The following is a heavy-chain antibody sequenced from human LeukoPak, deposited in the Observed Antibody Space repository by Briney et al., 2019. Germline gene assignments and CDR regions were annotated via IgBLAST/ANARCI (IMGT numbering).Heavy chain of an antibody. CDR2: MNRDGSEK. CDR1: GFTFSSYW. J-gene: IGHJ4*02. Sequence: PGGSLRLSCAASGFTFSSYWMSWVRQAPGKGLEWVANMNRDGSEKNYVDSIKGRFTISRDNSKNTLFLQMNSLRAEDTAVYYCARDRRDGYSSFDYWGQGTLVTVSS. V-gene: IGHV3-7*01. CDR3: ARDRRDGYSSFDY. D-gene: IGHD4-4*01.